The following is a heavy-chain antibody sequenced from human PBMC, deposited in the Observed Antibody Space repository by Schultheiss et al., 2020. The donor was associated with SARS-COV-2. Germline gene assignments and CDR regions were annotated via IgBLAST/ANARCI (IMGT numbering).Heavy chain of an antibody. D-gene: IGHD3-10*01. CDR2: IYTSGST. CDR1: GGSISSSSYY. V-gene: IGHV4-61*05. J-gene: IGHJ6*02. CDR3: ARYSYYGSGSYTINYYYYGMDV. Sequence: SETLSLTCTVSGGSISSSSYYWGWIRQPPGKGLEWIGRIYTSGSTNYNPSLKSRVTMSVDTSKNQFSLKLSSVIAADTAVYYCARYSYYGSGSYTINYYYYGMDVWGQGTTVTVSS.